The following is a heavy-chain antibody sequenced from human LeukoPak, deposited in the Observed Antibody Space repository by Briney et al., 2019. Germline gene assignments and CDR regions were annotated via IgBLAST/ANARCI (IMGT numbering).Heavy chain of an antibody. V-gene: IGHV4-59*11. J-gene: IGHJ4*02. CDR1: SGSISSHY. CDR3: AISNGVLARFDY. CDR2: IYYSGRT. D-gene: IGHD2-8*01. Sequence: WETLSLTCTVSSGSISSHYWSWIRQPPGRGLEWIGYIYYSGRTNYNPSLKSRVTISVETSKNQFSLTQSSVTAADTAVYLCAISNGVLARFDYWGQGTRVTVSS.